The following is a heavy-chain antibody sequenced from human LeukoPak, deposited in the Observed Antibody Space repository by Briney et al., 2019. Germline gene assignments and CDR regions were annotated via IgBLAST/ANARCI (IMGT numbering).Heavy chain of an antibody. J-gene: IGHJ4*02. D-gene: IGHD3-10*01. V-gene: IGHV3-48*03. CDR1: GFNFSTYE. CDR3: AKDSGSYKKYYLDY. Sequence: PGGSLRLSCAASGFNFSTYEVTWVRQAAGKGLEWVSYISRSGSDIHYAESVKGRFTISRDNSKNTLYLQMNSLRAEDTAVYYCAKDSGSYKKYYLDYWGQGTLVTVSS. CDR2: ISRSGSDI.